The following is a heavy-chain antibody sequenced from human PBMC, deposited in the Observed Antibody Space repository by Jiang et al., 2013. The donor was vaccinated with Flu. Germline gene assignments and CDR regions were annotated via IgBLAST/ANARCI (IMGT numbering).Heavy chain of an antibody. D-gene: IGHD6-6*01. Sequence: LLKPSETLSLTCAVYGGSFSGYYWSWIRQPPGKGLEWIGEINHSGSTNCNPSLKSRVTISVDTSKNQFSLKLSSVTAADTAVYYCARVIAARGSRYYGMDVWGQGTTVTVSS. CDR3: ARVIAARGSRYYGMDV. V-gene: IGHV4-34*01. CDR1: GGSFSGYY. CDR2: INHSGST. J-gene: IGHJ6*02.